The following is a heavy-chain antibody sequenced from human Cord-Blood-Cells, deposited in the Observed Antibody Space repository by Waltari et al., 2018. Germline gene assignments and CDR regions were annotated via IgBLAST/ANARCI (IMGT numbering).Heavy chain of an antibody. CDR3: ATKEWGSSWNYFDY. Sequence: QVQLVQSGAEVKKPGAPVKVSCKVPGYTLTELSISWVRQAPGKGLEWMVGFDPEDGETIYAQKFQGRVTMTEDTSTDTAYMELSSLRSEDTAVYYCATKEWGSSWNYFDYWGQGTLVTVSS. J-gene: IGHJ4*02. V-gene: IGHV1-24*01. CDR2: FDPEDGET. CDR1: GYTLTELS. D-gene: IGHD6-13*01.